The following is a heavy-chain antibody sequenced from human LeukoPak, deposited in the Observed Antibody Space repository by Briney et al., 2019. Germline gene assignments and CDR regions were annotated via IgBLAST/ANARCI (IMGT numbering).Heavy chain of an antibody. Sequence: SETLSLTCTVSGSSISSYYWGWIRQPPGKGPEWIGSIYYSGSTYYNPSLKSRVTISVDTSKNQFSLKLSSVTAADTAVYYCARLYLPDAFDIWGQGTMVTVSS. J-gene: IGHJ3*02. CDR1: GSSISSYY. CDR2: IYYSGST. V-gene: IGHV4-39*07. CDR3: ARLYLPDAFDI. D-gene: IGHD3-9*01.